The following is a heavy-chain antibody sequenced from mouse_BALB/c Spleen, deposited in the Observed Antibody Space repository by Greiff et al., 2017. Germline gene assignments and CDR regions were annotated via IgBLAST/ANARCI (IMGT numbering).Heavy chain of an antibody. V-gene: IGHV7-3*02. CDR2: IRNKANGYTT. CDR1: GFTFTDYY. D-gene: IGHD2-1*01. Sequence: EVKLMESGGGLVQPGGSLRLSCATSGFTFTDYYMSWVRQPPGKALEWLGFIRNKANGYTTEYSASVKGRFTISRDNSQSILYLQMNTLRAEDSATYYCARVIYYGNPYYIDYWGQGTTLTVSS. J-gene: IGHJ2*01. CDR3: ARVIYYGNPYYIDY.